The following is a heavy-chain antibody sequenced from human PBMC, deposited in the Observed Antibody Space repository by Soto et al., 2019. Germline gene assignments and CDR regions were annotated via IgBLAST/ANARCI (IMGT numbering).Heavy chain of an antibody. CDR1: GGSISSSSYY. D-gene: IGHD3-3*01. CDR3: ARHGDFWSGYRTYNWFDP. CDR2: IYYSGST. V-gene: IGHV4-39*01. J-gene: IGHJ5*02. Sequence: SETLSLTCTVSGGSISSSSYYWGWTRQPPGKGLEWIGSIYYSGSTYYNPSLKSRVTISVDTSKNQFSLKLSSVTAADTAVYYCARHGDFWSGYRTYNWFDPWGQGTLVTVSS.